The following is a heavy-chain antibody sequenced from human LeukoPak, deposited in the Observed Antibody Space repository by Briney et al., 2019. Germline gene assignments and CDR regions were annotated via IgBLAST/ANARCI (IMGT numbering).Heavy chain of an antibody. V-gene: IGHV4-39*01. J-gene: IGHJ4*02. CDR1: GGSISSSIYY. Sequence: SETLSLTCTVSGGSISSSIYYWGWIRQPPGKGLEWIGSIYYSGSTYYNPSLKSRVTISVDTSKNQFSLKLSSVTAADTAVYYCARGRVLYSYGTLDYWGQGTLVTVSS. CDR3: ARGRVLYSYGTLDY. D-gene: IGHD5-18*01. CDR2: IYYSGST.